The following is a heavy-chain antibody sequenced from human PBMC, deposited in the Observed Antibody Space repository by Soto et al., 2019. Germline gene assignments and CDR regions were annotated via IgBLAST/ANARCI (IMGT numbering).Heavy chain of an antibody. J-gene: IGHJ6*02. CDR1: GGSISSRSYY. CDR3: YADPNAVMDV. V-gene: IGHV4-39*01. Sequence: SETLSLTCTVSGGSISSRSYYWGWIRQPPGKGLEWIASIYYSGSTYYNPSLKSRVTVSVDTSKNQFSLKLSFVTAADTAVYYCYADPNAVMDVWGQGTTVTVSS. CDR2: IYYSGST.